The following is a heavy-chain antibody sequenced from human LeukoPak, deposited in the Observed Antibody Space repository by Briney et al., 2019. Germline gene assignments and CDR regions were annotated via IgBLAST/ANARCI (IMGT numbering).Heavy chain of an antibody. CDR2: IIPIFGTA. V-gene: IGHV1-69*05. D-gene: IGHD5-18*01. J-gene: IGHJ5*02. CDR1: GGTFSSYA. Sequence: ASVKVSCKASGGTFSSYAISWVRQAPGQGLEWMGGIIPIFGTANYAQKLQGRVTMTTDTSTSTAYMELRSLRSDDTAVYYCARDSSTAMVNWFDPWGQGTLVTVSS. CDR3: ARDSSTAMVNWFDP.